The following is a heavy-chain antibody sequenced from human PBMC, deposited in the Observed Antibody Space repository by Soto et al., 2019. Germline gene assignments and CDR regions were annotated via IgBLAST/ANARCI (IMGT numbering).Heavy chain of an antibody. CDR2: INRDGSVQ. J-gene: IGHJ4*02. V-gene: IGHV3-7*01. D-gene: IGHD3-22*01. CDR3: ARGSYDSSGYRYFFDY. CDR1: GFTFSNYW. Sequence: EVQLVESGGGLVQPGGSLRLSCAASGFTFSNYWMTWVRQAPGKGLEWVANINRDGSVQYYVDSVKGAFTISRDNAKNSLYLQMTGLRAEDTAVYYCARGSYDSSGYRYFFDYWGQGALVTVSS.